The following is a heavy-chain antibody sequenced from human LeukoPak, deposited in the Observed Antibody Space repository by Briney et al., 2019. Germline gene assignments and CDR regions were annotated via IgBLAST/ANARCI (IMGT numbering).Heavy chain of an antibody. CDR3: ARDVLLWFGGDYYYYGMDV. CDR1: GYTFTSYG. CDR2: ISAYNGNT. D-gene: IGHD3-10*01. J-gene: IGHJ6*02. V-gene: IGHV1-18*01. Sequence: ASVNVSCKASGYTFTSYGISWVGQAPGQGLEWMGWISAYNGNTNYAQKHQGRVTMTTDTSTSTAYMELRSLRSDDTAVYYCARDVLLWFGGDYYYYGMDVWGQGTTVTVSS.